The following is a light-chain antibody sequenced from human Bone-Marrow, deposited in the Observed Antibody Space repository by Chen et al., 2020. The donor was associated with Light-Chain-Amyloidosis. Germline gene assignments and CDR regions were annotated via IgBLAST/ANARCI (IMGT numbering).Light chain of an antibody. CDR3: SSFTSSSSYV. CDR2: AVS. V-gene: IGLV2-14*01. CDR1: SGDVGTYNY. J-gene: IGLJ1*01. Sequence: QSALTQPASVTGSPVQPITISCTGTSGDVGTYNYVSWYQQHPGKAPKVMIYAVSNRPSGVSNRFSGSKSGNTASLTISGLQAEDEADYYCSSFTSSSSYVFGPGTKVTVL.